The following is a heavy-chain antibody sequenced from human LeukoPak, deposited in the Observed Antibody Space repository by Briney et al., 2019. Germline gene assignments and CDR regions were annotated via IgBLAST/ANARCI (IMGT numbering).Heavy chain of an antibody. CDR1: GFIFSSYA. V-gene: IGHV3-64*02. D-gene: IGHD1-1*01. CDR3: VRGGQSTNCFDY. CDR2: ITGNGGGT. Sequence: GGSLRLSCAASGFIFSSYAMQWVRQAPGKDLECISAITGNGGGTFYADSVKGRFTISRDNSKNTLFLQMDSLKAEDMAVYYCVRGGQSTNCFDYWGQGILVTVSS. J-gene: IGHJ4*02.